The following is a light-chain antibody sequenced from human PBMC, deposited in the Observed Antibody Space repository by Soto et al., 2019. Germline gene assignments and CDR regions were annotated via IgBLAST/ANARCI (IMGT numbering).Light chain of an antibody. V-gene: IGKV3-15*01. CDR3: QQYNNWPRAT. J-gene: IGKJ4*01. Sequence: EIVMTQSPGTRSVSPGERATLSCRASQSISSNLAWYQQKPGQAPRLLMFRTSSRATGFPARFSGSGSGTEFNLTISSLQSEDFGVYYCQQYNNWPRATFGGGTKVDIK. CDR1: QSISSN. CDR2: RTS.